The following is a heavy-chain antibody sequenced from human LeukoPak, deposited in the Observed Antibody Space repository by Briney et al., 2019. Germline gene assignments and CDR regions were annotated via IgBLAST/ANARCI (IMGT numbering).Heavy chain of an antibody. V-gene: IGHV1-69*01. CDR3: ARGLYGSGSYYGTTGYYFDY. J-gene: IGHJ4*02. D-gene: IGHD3-10*01. Sequence: SVKVSCKASGGTFSSYAISWVRQAPGQGLELMGGIIPIFGTANYAQKFQGRVTITADESTSTAYMELSSLRSEDTAVYYCARGLYGSGSYYGTTGYYFDYWGQGTLVTVSS. CDR1: GGTFSSYA. CDR2: IIPIFGTA.